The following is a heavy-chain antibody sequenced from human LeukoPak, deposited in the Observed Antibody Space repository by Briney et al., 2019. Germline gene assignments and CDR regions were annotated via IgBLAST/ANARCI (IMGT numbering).Heavy chain of an antibody. V-gene: IGHV3-7*01. J-gene: IGHJ6*02. CDR2: INQPANSQ. Sequence: GGSLRLSCAASGFTFSNYWMSWVRQAPGKGLEWVANINQPANSQNTVDSVKGRFTISRDNAQNSLFLQMNSLRAEDSAVYYCARVGYHYYDLDVWGQGTTVIVSS. CDR1: GFTFSNYW. CDR3: ARVGYHYYDLDV.